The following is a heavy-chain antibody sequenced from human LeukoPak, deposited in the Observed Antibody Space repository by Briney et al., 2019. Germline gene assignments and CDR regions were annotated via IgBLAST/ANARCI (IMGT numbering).Heavy chain of an antibody. Sequence: SETLSLTCSVSGGSISSYYWSWIRQPAAKGLEWIGRIYTSGSTNYNPSLKSRVTMSVDTSKNQFSLKLSSVTAADTAVYYCAREVRAYSSSWYVFDYWGQGTLVTVSS. CDR2: IYTSGST. J-gene: IGHJ4*02. CDR3: AREVRAYSSSWYVFDY. CDR1: GGSISSYY. V-gene: IGHV4-4*07. D-gene: IGHD6-13*01.